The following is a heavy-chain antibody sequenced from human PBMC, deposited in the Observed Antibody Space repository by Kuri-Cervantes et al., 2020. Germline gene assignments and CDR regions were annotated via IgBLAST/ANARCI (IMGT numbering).Heavy chain of an antibody. J-gene: IGHJ3*02. Sequence: ASVKVSCKASGGTFSSYAISWVRQAPGQGLEWMGWMNPNSGNTGYAQKFQGRVTMTRNTSISTAYMELSSLRSEDTAVYYCARDAVAGTGGPNAFDIWGQGTMVTVSS. D-gene: IGHD6-19*01. CDR3: ARDAVAGTGGPNAFDI. V-gene: IGHV1-8*02. CDR2: MNPNSGNT. CDR1: GGTFSSYA.